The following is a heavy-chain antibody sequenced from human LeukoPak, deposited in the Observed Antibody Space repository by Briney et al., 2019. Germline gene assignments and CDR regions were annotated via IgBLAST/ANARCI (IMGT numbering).Heavy chain of an antibody. CDR3: ARIHVDIAMSFDY. D-gene: IGHD5-18*01. CDR2: IYYSGST. CDR1: GGSISSGDYY. Sequence: SETLSLTCTVSGGSISSGDYYWSWLRQPPGKGLEWIGYIYYSGSTYYNPSLKSRVTISVDTSKNQFSLKLSSVTAADTAVYYCARIHVDIAMSFDYWGQGTLVTVSS. J-gene: IGHJ4*02. V-gene: IGHV4-30-4*01.